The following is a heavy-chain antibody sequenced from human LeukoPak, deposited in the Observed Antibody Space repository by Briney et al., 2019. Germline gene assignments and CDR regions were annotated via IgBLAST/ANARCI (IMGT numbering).Heavy chain of an antibody. V-gene: IGHV3-48*04. D-gene: IGHD4-23*01. Sequence: GGSLRLSCAASGFTLSGYFMNWLRQAPGKGLEWVSCIGNNGVAIYYADSVKGRFTISRDNVKNSLYSQMSSLRAEDTAVYFCARLRNVVNVHWGFFDTWGQGAMVTVSS. J-gene: IGHJ4*02. CDR1: GFTLSGYF. CDR2: IGNNGVAI. CDR3: ARLRNVVNVHWGFFDT.